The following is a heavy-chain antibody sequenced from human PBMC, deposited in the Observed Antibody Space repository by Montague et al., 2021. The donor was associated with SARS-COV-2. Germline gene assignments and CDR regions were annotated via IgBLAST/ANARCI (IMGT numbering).Heavy chain of an antibody. V-gene: IGHV4-59*01. Sequence: SETLSLTCTVSGGSISSYYWSWIRPPPGKGLEWIGYIYYSGSTNYNPSLKSRVTISVDTSKNQFSLKLSSVTAADTAVYYCARLKGSGWNYYFDYWGQGTLVTVSS. D-gene: IGHD6-19*01. CDR3: ARLKGSGWNYYFDY. CDR1: GGSISSYY. J-gene: IGHJ4*02. CDR2: IYYSGST.